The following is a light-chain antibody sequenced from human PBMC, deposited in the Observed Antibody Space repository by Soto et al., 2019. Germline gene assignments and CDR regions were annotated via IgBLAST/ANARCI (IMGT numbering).Light chain of an antibody. CDR2: GNT. J-gene: IGLJ2*01. Sequence: QSVLTQPPSVSGAPGQRVTISCTGSSSNIGAGYDVHWYQQLPGRAPKLLIYGNTNRPSGVPDRFSGSKSGTSASLAITGLKAEEEADYYCLSLDSSLSVVFGGGTKLTV. CDR3: LSLDSSLSVV. V-gene: IGLV1-40*01. CDR1: SSNIGAGYD.